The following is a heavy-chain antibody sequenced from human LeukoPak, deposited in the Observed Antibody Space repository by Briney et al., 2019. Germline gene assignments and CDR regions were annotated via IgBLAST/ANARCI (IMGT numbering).Heavy chain of an antibody. V-gene: IGHV1-24*01. CDR2: FDPEGGET. Sequence: ASVTVSCKVSGYTLTELSMHWVRQAPGKGLEWMGGFDPEGGETIYAQKFQGRVTMTEDTSTDTAYMELSSLRSEDTAVYYCATTSREQEYYFDYWGQGTLVTVSS. CDR1: GYTLTELS. J-gene: IGHJ4*02. CDR3: ATTSREQEYYFDY. D-gene: IGHD5-24*01.